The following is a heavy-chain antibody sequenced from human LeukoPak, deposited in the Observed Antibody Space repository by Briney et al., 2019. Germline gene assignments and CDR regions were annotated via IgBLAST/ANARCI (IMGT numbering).Heavy chain of an antibody. CDR3: VRVGITIFGVVHPGDV. Sequence: GASLRVSSKPSVYTFTMYGISWGRQAPGEGRERMGWIRAYKGNTNNTQKLQGRVTITTDTSTSTAYMGLRSLRPGDTAVYNFVRVGITIFGVVHPGDVWGKGTTVTVCS. D-gene: IGHD3-3*01. V-gene: IGHV1-18*01. J-gene: IGHJ6*04. CDR1: VYTFTMYG. CDR2: IRAYKGNT.